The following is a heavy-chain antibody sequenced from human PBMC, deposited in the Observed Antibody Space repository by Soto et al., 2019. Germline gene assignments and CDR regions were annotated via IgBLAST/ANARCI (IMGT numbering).Heavy chain of an antibody. CDR3: ARNEYSTTFYYYGMDV. V-gene: IGHV1-69*13. J-gene: IGHJ6*02. Sequence: GVSVKVSWKAAGGSFSSDAITWVRLAPGQGLEWMGRIIPIFGTANYNQKFQGRVTITADESTSTAYMELSSLRSEDTAVYYCARNEYSTTFYYYGMDVWGQGTTVTVSS. CDR2: IIPIFGTA. D-gene: IGHD6-6*01. CDR1: GGSFSSDA.